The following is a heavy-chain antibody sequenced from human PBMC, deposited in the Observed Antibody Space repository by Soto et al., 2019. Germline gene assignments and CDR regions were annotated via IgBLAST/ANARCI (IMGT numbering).Heavy chain of an antibody. J-gene: IGHJ5*02. CDR1: GGSFSGYY. CDR3: AREPLWRHYVSSGYRLSNWFDP. Sequence: SETLSLTCAVYGGSFSGYYWSWIRQPPGKGLEWIGEINHSGSTNYNPSLKSRVTISVDTSKNQFSLKLSSVTAADTAVYYCAREPLWRHYVSSGYRLSNWFDPWGQGTLVTVSS. D-gene: IGHD3-22*01. V-gene: IGHV4-34*01. CDR2: INHSGST.